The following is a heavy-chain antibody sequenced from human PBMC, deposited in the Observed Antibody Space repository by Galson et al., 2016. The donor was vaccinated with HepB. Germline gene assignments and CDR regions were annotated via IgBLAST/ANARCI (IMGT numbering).Heavy chain of an antibody. V-gene: IGHV1-69*13. J-gene: IGHJ6*02. Sequence: SVKVSCKASGGTFSSYAITWVRQAPGQGLEWMGGIIPIFGTTNYAQKVQGRVTITADESTSTAYTELSSLRSEDTAVYYCARVVGATPGYFYFGMDVWGQGTLVTVSS. D-gene: IGHD1-26*01. CDR2: IIPIFGTT. CDR3: ARVVGATPGYFYFGMDV. CDR1: GGTFSSYA.